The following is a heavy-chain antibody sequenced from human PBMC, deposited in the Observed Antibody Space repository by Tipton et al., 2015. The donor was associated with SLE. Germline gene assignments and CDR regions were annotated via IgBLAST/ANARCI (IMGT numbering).Heavy chain of an antibody. CDR1: GGSIISSSW. CDR3: ARDTDRGSSAYAGAFDF. Sequence: TLSLTCAVSGGSIISSSWWSWVRQPPGKGLEWIGDIYHSESPNYNPSLKSRVTISIDTSRNQFSLTLSSVTAADTAVYYCARDTDRGSSAYAGAFDFWGQGTVVTVSS. D-gene: IGHD3-22*01. CDR2: IYHSESP. J-gene: IGHJ3*01. V-gene: IGHV4-4*02.